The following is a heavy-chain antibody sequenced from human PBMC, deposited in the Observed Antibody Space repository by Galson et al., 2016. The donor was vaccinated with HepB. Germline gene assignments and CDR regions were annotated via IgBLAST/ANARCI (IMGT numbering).Heavy chain of an antibody. Sequence: PALVKPTQTLTLTCTLSGFSLSTRGVGVGWVRQPPGRALDWLAVVYWDDDKRYSPSLKNRFTIIKDTSKNQVSLTMTNMAPVDTATYYCAHTLRWPGHYFDSWGQGALVTVSS. CDR2: VYWDDDK. V-gene: IGHV2-5*02. CDR1: GFSLSTRGVG. J-gene: IGHJ4*02. D-gene: IGHD4-23*01. CDR3: AHTLRWPGHYFDS.